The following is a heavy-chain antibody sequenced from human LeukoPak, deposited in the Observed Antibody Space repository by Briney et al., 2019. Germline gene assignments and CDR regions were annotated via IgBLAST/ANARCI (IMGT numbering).Heavy chain of an antibody. CDR1: GFPFSISW. CDR3: AKDSSIAFGSGRVSWFDP. Sequence: GGSLRLTCAASGFPFSISWMHWVRQAPGKGLVWVARITSDGSVTTYADSVRGRFSISRDNAKNTLYLQMNSLSAEDTAVYYCAKDSSIAFGSGRVSWFDPWGQGTLVTVSS. V-gene: IGHV3-74*01. J-gene: IGHJ5*02. CDR2: ITSDGSVT. D-gene: IGHD3-10*01.